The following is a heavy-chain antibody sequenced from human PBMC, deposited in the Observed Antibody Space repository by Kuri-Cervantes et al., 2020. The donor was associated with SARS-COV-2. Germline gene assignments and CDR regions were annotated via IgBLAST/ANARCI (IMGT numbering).Heavy chain of an antibody. Sequence: GGSLRLSCAASGFTFSSYSMNWVRQAPGKGLEWVSYISSSSSTIYYADSVKGRFTISRDNAKNSLYLQMNSLRAEDTAVYYCARERGGTTVTTYNTFDYWGQGTLVTVSS. D-gene: IGHD4-17*01. CDR3: ARERGGTTVTTYNTFDY. CDR1: GFTFSSYS. J-gene: IGHJ4*02. V-gene: IGHV3-48*01. CDR2: ISSSSSTI.